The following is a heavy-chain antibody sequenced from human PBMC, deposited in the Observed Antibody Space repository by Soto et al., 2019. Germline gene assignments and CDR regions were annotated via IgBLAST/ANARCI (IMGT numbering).Heavy chain of an antibody. CDR1: GGSIISGGYY. CDR3: ARGLRDYYDSSGYYRPGNFDY. Sequence: PSETLSLSCTVSGGSIISGGYYWSWIRQHPGKGLEWIGYIYYSGSTYYNPSLKSRVTISVDTSKNQFSLKLSSVTAADTAVYYCARGLRDYYDSSGYYRPGNFDYWGQGTLVTVSS. V-gene: IGHV4-31*03. CDR2: IYYSGST. J-gene: IGHJ4*02. D-gene: IGHD3-22*01.